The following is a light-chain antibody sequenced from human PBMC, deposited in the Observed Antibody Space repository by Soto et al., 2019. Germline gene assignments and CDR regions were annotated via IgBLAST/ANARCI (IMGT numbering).Light chain of an antibody. CDR3: QQYGSSPLT. CDR2: GAS. V-gene: IGKV3-20*01. Sequence: EIVLTQSPGTLSLSPGERATLSCRASQSVSSYFLAWYQQKPGQAPRLLIYGASIRATGIPDRFSGSGSGTDFTLTISRLEPEDFAVYYCQQYGSSPLTFGGGTKVEIK. J-gene: IGKJ4*01. CDR1: QSVSSYF.